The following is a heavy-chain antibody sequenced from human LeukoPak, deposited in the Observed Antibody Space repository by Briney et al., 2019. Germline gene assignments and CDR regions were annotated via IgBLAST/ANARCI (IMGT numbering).Heavy chain of an antibody. CDR3: ARVSIAVAGTFDY. CDR1: GGSITSTTYY. Sequence: PSETLSLTCSLSGGSITSTTYYWGWIRQPPGKGLEWIGSSYYSGHTYYNPSLGSRVTISLDTSRKQFSLKLSSVTAADTAVYYCARVSIAVAGTFDYWGQGTLVTVSS. D-gene: IGHD6-19*01. CDR2: SYYSGHT. J-gene: IGHJ4*02. V-gene: IGHV4-39*01.